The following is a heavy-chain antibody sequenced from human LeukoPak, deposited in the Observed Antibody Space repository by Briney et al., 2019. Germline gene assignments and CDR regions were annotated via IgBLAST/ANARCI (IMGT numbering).Heavy chain of an antibody. D-gene: IGHD6-19*01. Sequence: SETLSLTCAVSGGSISSGGYSWSWIRQSPGKGLEWIGYIYHSGSTYYNPSLKSRVTISVDRSKNQFSLKLSSVTAADTAVNYCARRAVAGTKSFDYWGQGTLVTVSS. J-gene: IGHJ4*02. CDR1: GGSISSGGYS. CDR2: IYHSGST. V-gene: IGHV4-30-2*06. CDR3: ARRAVAGTKSFDY.